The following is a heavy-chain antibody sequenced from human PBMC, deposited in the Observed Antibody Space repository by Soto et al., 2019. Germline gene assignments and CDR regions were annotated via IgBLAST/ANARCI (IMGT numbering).Heavy chain of an antibody. CDR2: INPDNGNT. CDR3: ARGIATGQLDP. CDR1: GYTFTRYT. D-gene: IGHD2-15*01. V-gene: IGHV1-3*01. Sequence: ASAKVSCKASGYTFTRYTMNWVRQAPGQRLEWMGWINPDNGNTKSSQKFQDRVIITRDTSASTAYMDLSSLRSEDTAVYYCARGIATGQLDPWGQGTLVTVSS. J-gene: IGHJ5*02.